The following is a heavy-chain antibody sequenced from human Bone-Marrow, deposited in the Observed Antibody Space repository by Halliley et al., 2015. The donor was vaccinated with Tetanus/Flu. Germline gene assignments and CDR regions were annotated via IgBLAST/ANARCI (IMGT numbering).Heavy chain of an antibody. CDR3: AKMPTETAASASDI. CDR2: ISYDGTTK. J-gene: IGHJ3*02. V-gene: IGHV3-30*18. Sequence: WGAVISYDGTTKFYADSVKGRFTISRDNSKNTLFLEMNSLRVEDTAVYYCAKMPTETAASASDIWGQGTMVTVSS. D-gene: IGHD2-21*02.